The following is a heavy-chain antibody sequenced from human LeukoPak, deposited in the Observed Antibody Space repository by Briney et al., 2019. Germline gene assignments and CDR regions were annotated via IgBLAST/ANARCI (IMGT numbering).Heavy chain of an antibody. CDR3: AGVAKERVGGVYYFDY. CDR1: GFTFSDYD. V-gene: IGHV3-13*01. J-gene: IGHJ4*02. Sequence: GGSLRLSCAASGFTFSDYDMHWVRQATGKGLEWVSAIGTAGDTYYTGSVKGRFTITTENAKNSLYLQLNSLSAGETAVYYCAGVAKERVGGVYYFDYWGQGTLVTVSS. D-gene: IGHD1-1*01. CDR2: IGTAGDT.